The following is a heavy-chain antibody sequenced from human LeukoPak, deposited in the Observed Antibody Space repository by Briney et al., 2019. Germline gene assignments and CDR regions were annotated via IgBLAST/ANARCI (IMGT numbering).Heavy chain of an antibody. CDR2: ISGSGEST. J-gene: IGHJ4*02. CDR3: AKDQTIFGVVIFDY. Sequence: GGSLRLSCAASGFTFSSYAMTWVRQAPGKGLEWFSAISGSGESTYYADSVRGRFTISRDNSKNTLSLQMNSLRAEDTAVYYCAKDQTIFGVVIFDYWGQGTLVTVSS. CDR1: GFTFSSYA. D-gene: IGHD3-3*01. V-gene: IGHV3-23*01.